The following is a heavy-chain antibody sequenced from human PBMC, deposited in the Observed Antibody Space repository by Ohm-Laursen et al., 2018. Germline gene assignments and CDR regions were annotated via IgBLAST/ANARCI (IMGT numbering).Heavy chain of an antibody. D-gene: IGHD1-14*01. V-gene: IGHV3-7*01. J-gene: IGHJ4*02. CDR1: GFTFTNAW. Sequence: SLRLSCAAPGFTFTNAWMSWVRQAPGKGLEWVASIKQDGTEKHYVESMQGRFTTSRDNAKNSVYLQMNSLRAEDTAIYYCARDPIDNNGYNPDYWGQGTLVTVSS. CDR2: IKQDGTEK. CDR3: ARDPIDNNGYNPDY.